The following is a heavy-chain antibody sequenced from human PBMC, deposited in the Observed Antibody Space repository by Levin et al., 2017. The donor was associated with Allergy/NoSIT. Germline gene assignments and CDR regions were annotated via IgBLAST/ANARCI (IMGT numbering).Heavy chain of an antibody. CDR2: VSYDEINT. V-gene: IGHV3-30-3*01. CDR1: GFTFRSYA. D-gene: IGHD2/OR15-2a*01. J-gene: IGHJ3*01. CDR3: ARRGGVANSRSPGAFDV. Sequence: PGGSLRLSCAASGFTFRSYAMNWVRQAPGKGLEWVAIVSYDEINTFYADSVKGRFTISRDNSKNTLYLQMTSLRADDTAVYYCARRGGVANSRSPGAFDVWGQGTMVTVSS.